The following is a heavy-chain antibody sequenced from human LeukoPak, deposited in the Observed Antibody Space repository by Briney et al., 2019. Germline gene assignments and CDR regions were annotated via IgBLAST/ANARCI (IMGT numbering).Heavy chain of an antibody. CDR2: INSDGSST. CDR1: GFTFSSYW. D-gene: IGHD6-13*01. Sequence: GGSLRLSCAASGFTFSSYWMHWVRQAPGKGLVWVSRINSDGSSTSYADSVRGRFTISRDNAKNTLYLQMNSLRAEDTAVYYCARVSAGMHYYYGMDVWGQGTTVTVSS. CDR3: ARVSAGMHYYYGMDV. V-gene: IGHV3-74*01. J-gene: IGHJ6*02.